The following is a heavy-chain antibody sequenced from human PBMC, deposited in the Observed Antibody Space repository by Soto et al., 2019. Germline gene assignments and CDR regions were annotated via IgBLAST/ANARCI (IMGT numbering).Heavy chain of an antibody. Sequence: QVQLVQSGAEVKKPGASVKVSCKASGYTFTSYGISWVRQAPGQGLEWMGWISAYNGNTNYAQKLQGRVTMTTDTSTSPAYMELRSLRSDDTAVYSCARVDIVVVVAAANWFDPWGQGTLVTVSS. CDR2: ISAYNGNT. V-gene: IGHV1-18*01. J-gene: IGHJ5*02. CDR1: GYTFTSYG. CDR3: ARVDIVVVVAAANWFDP. D-gene: IGHD2-15*01.